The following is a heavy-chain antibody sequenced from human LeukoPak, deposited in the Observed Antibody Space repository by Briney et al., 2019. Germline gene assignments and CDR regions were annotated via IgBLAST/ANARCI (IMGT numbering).Heavy chain of an antibody. Sequence: SGTLSLTCAVYGGSFSGYYWSWIRQPPGKGLEWIGEINHSGSTNYNPSLKSRVTISVDTSKNQFSLKLSSVTAADTAVYYCAGLIAVADPLDYWGQGTLVTVSS. CDR2: INHSGST. V-gene: IGHV4-34*01. CDR1: GGSFSGYY. J-gene: IGHJ4*02. D-gene: IGHD6-19*01. CDR3: AGLIAVADPLDY.